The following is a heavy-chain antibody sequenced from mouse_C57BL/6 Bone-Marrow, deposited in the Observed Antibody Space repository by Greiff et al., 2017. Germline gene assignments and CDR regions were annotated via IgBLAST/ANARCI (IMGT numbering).Heavy chain of an antibody. J-gene: IGHJ3*01. Sequence: QVQLQQSGAELVRPGTSVKVSCKASGYAFTNYLIEWVKQRPGQGLEWIGVINPGSGGTNYNEKFKGKATLTADKYSSTAYMQLSSLTSEDAAVYFCARSKNCDSWFAYWGQGTLVTVSA. CDR3: ARSKNCDSWFAY. D-gene: IGHD4-1*01. V-gene: IGHV1-54*01. CDR1: GYAFTNYL. CDR2: INPGSGGT.